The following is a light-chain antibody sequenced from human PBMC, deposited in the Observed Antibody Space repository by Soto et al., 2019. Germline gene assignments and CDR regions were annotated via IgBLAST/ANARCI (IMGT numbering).Light chain of an antibody. CDR1: TSNIGSHY. V-gene: IGLV1-47*01. J-gene: IGLJ2*01. Sequence: QSVLTQPPSASGTPGQRVTIFCSGSTSNIGSHYVYWYQHLPGTAPKLLIYRDNQRPSGVPDRFSGSESGTSASLGISGLRSEDEADYHCAAWDDSLSGRVAFGGGTKHTVL. CDR2: RDN. CDR3: AAWDDSLSGRVA.